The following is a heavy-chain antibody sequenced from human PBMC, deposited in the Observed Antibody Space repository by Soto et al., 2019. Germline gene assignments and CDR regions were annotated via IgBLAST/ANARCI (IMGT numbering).Heavy chain of an antibody. CDR3: AKVWARCSGGSCYSGKGAFDI. J-gene: IGHJ3*02. CDR1: GFTFSSYG. V-gene: IGHV3-30*18. Sequence: GGSLRLSCAASGFTFSSYGMHWVRQAPGKGLEWVAVISYDGSNKYYADSVKGRFTISRDNSKNTLYLQMNSLRAEDTAVYYCAKVWARCSGGSCYSGKGAFDIWGQGTMVTVSS. D-gene: IGHD2-15*01. CDR2: ISYDGSNK.